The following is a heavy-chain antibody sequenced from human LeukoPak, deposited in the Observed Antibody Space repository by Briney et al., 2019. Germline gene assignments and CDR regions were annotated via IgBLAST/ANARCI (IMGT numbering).Heavy chain of an antibody. Sequence: GGSLRLSCAASGFTFSSYGMHWVRQAPGKGLEWVAVISYDGSNKYYADSVKGRFTISRDNSKNTLYLQMNSLRAEDTAVYYCAKNVLRFLEWLFDYWGQGTLVTASS. J-gene: IGHJ4*02. CDR2: ISYDGSNK. D-gene: IGHD3-3*01. CDR1: GFTFSSYG. V-gene: IGHV3-30*18. CDR3: AKNVLRFLEWLFDY.